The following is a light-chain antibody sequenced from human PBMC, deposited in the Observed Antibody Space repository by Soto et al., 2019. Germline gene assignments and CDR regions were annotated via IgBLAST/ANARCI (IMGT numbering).Light chain of an antibody. V-gene: IGKV1-5*01. CDR1: QSINNW. J-gene: IGKJ1*01. Sequence: DIQMTQSPSTLSASVGDRVTITCRASQSINNWLAWYQQKPGNAPKLLIYDASSLESGVPSRFSGSGSGTEFSLSISSLQPDDFATYYCHHLTFGQGTKVE. CDR3: HHLT. CDR2: DAS.